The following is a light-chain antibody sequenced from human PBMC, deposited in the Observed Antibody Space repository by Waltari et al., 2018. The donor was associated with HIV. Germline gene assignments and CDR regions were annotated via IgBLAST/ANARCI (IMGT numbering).Light chain of an antibody. Sequence: DIQMTQSPSSLSASVGDRVTITCQASQDISNYLNWYQQKPGKAPKLLIYDASNLETGVPSRCSGSGSGTDFTFTISSLQPEDIATYYCQQYDNPPYTFGQGTKLEIK. V-gene: IGKV1-33*01. CDR2: DAS. J-gene: IGKJ2*01. CDR1: QDISNY. CDR3: QQYDNPPYT.